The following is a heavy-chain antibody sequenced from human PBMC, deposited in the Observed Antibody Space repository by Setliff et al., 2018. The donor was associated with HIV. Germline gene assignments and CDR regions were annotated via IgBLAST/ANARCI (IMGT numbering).Heavy chain of an antibody. CDR2: IYYSGST. J-gene: IGHJ3*02. CDR1: GGSISSAAYY. CDR3: ARSKTFYDFWGGYYTHGAFKI. D-gene: IGHD3-3*01. Sequence: PSETLSLTCTVSGGSISSAAYYWSWIRQHPGKGLEWIGHIYYSGSTNYNPSLKSRVTISVDTSNNHFSLRLTSVTAADTAVYYCARSKTFYDFWGGYYTHGAFKIWGLGTMVTVSS. V-gene: IGHV4-31*03.